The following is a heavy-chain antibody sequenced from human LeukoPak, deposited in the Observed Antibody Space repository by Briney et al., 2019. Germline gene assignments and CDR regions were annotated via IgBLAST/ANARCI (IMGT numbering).Heavy chain of an antibody. CDR1: GFTFSSYA. CDR3: ARDLWRYYFDY. V-gene: IGHV3-30-3*01. Sequence: GRSLRLPCAASGFTFSSYAMHWVRQAPGKGLEWVAVISYDGSNKYYADSVKGRFTISRDNSKNTLYLQMNSLRAEDTAVYYCARDLWRYYFDYWGQGTLVTVSS. D-gene: IGHD3-16*01. J-gene: IGHJ4*02. CDR2: ISYDGSNK.